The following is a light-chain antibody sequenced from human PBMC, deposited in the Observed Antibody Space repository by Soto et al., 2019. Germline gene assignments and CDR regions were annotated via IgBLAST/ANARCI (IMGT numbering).Light chain of an antibody. V-gene: IGKV4-1*01. CDR3: QQYLSTPFT. CDR2: WAS. Sequence: DIVMTQSPDSLALSLGERATIHCKSSQTLFYTSSNKNYLAWYQQRPGQPPKLLIYWASDRESGVPNRFSGSGSWTDFTLTISGLQAEDVALDYCQQYLSTPFTVGPGTRMDI. CDR1: QTLFYTSSNKNY. J-gene: IGKJ3*01.